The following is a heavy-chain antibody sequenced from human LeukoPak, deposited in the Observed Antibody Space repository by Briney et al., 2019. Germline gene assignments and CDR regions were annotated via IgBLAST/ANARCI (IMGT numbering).Heavy chain of an antibody. CDR3: ARVGNPVFYYYMDV. CDR2: ISPYNGNT. Sequence: ASVKVSCKASGYKFTNYGISWVRQAPGQGLEWMGWISPYNGNTIYAQKLQGRVTMTTDTSTSTAYMELRSLRSDDTAVYYCARVGNPVFYYYMDVWGKGATVTVSS. CDR1: GYKFTNYG. J-gene: IGHJ6*03. D-gene: IGHD1-14*01. V-gene: IGHV1-18*01.